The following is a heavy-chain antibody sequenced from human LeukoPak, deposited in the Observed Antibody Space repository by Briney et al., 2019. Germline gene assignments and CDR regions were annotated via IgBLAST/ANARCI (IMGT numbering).Heavy chain of an antibody. CDR2: INPSSGGT. CDR1: GYTFTGYY. CDR3: ARVRNRGYYTPFDY. Sequence: ASVKVSCKASGYTFTGYYMHWVRQAPGQALEWMGWINPSSGGTNYAQKFQGRVTMTRDTSISTAYMELSRLRSDDTAVYYCARVRNRGYYTPFDYRGQGTLVTVSS. V-gene: IGHV1-2*02. J-gene: IGHJ4*02. D-gene: IGHD3-3*01.